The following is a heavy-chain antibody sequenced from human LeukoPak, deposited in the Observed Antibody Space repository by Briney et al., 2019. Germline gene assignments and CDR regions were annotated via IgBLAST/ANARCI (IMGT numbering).Heavy chain of an antibody. V-gene: IGHV3-30*02. CDR3: AKDLDCSGGTCHKAFDC. CDR2: IRYDGSDK. D-gene: IGHD2-15*01. Sequence: GGSLRLSCVASGFTLSTYGMHWVRQAPGKGLEWVAFIRYDGSDKFYGDSVKGRFTTSRDNSKNTLYLQMSRLRVEDTAVYYCAKDLDCSGGTCHKAFDCWGQGTLVTASS. J-gene: IGHJ4*02. CDR1: GFTLSTYG.